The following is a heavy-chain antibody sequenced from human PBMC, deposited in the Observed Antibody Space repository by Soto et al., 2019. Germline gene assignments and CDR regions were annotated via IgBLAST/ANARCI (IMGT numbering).Heavy chain of an antibody. J-gene: IGHJ5*01. CDR3: AKYVSRGYYCDS. D-gene: IGHD3-22*01. V-gene: IGHV4-59*01. CDR2: INDNGNT. Sequence: SETLSLTCSVSRGSINIYYWSWIRQPPGKGLEWIGYINDNGNTNYNPSLRSRVTISVDTSKSQFSLKLGSVTAADTAVYYCAKYVSRGYYCDSWGQGTLVTVSS. CDR1: RGSINIYY.